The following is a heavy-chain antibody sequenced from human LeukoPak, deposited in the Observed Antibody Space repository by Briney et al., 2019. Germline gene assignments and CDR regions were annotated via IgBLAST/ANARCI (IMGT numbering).Heavy chain of an antibody. Sequence: SKTLSLTCTVSGGSISSYYWSWIRQPPGKGLEWIGYIYYSGSTNYNPSLKSRVTTSVDTSKNQFSLKLSSVTAADTAVYYCARVNSSFLVGLSPHDNHYYFDYWGQGTLVTVSS. CDR1: GGSISSYY. D-gene: IGHD6-6*01. CDR2: IYYSGST. V-gene: IGHV4-59*12. CDR3: ARVNSSFLVGLSPHDNHYYFDY. J-gene: IGHJ4*02.